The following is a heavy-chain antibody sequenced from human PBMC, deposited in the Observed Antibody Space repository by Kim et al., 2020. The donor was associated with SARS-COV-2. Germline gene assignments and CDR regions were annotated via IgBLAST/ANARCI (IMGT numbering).Heavy chain of an antibody. CDR1: GFTFSSYG. Sequence: GGSLRLSCAASGFTFSSYGMHWVRQAPGKGLEWVAVIWYDGSNKYYADSVKGRFTISRDNSKNTLYLQMNSLRAEDTAVYYCAKARDMIYMDVWGQGTTVTVSS. CDR2: IWYDGSNK. J-gene: IGHJ6*03. V-gene: IGHV3-33*06. CDR3: AKARDMIYMDV. D-gene: IGHD3-22*01.